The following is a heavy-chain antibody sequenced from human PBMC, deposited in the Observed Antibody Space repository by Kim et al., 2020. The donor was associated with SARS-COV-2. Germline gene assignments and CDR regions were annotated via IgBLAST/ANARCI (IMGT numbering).Heavy chain of an antibody. V-gene: IGHV4-39*01. J-gene: IGHJ5*02. CDR2: T. Sequence: TYGTPSLKRRVTMTVDTPKNQFSLKLSSVTAADTAVYYCAKDRTKHGYDPWGRGTLVTVSS. D-gene: IGHD2-15*01. CDR3: AKDRTKHGYDP.